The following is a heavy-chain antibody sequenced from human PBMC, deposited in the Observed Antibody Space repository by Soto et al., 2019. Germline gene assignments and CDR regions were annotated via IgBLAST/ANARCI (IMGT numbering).Heavy chain of an antibody. V-gene: IGHV3-23*01. CDR2: NSGSGGST. J-gene: IGHJ4*02. CDR1: GFTFSSYA. D-gene: IGHD5-18*01. Sequence: EVQLLESGGGLVQPGGSLRLSCAASGFTFSSYAMSWVRQAPGKGLEWVSANSGSGGSTYYADSVKGRFTISRDNSKNPLYLQMTSLRAEDTAVYYCAIDGYSYGYGFLDYWGQGTLVTVSS. CDR3: AIDGYSYGYGFLDY.